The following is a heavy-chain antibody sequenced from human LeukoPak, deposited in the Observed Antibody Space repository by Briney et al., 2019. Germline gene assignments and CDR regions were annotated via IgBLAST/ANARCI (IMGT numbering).Heavy chain of an antibody. D-gene: IGHD2-2*01. V-gene: IGHV3-9*01. J-gene: IGHJ6*02. Sequence: GGSLRLSCAASGFTFSSYWMHWVRQAPGKGLEWVSGISWNSGSIGYADSVKGRFTISRDNAKNSLYLQMNSLRAEDTALYYCAKDQGSSTSYGMDVWGQGTTVTVSS. CDR1: GFTFSSYW. CDR3: AKDQGSSTSYGMDV. CDR2: ISWNSGSI.